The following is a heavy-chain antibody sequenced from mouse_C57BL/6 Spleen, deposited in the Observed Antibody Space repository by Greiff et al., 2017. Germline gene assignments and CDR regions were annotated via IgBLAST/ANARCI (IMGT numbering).Heavy chain of an antibody. CDR2: ISSGGSTI. J-gene: IGHJ1*03. CDR1: GFTFSDYG. CDR3: ARRYGSSPTEYFDV. V-gene: IGHV5-17*01. D-gene: IGHD1-1*01. Sequence: DVLLVESGGGLVKPGGSLKLSCAASGFTFSDYGMHWVRQAPEKGLAWVAYISSGGSTIYYAATVTGRFTISRDNAKNTMCMQMTSLRSEDTAMYYGARRYGSSPTEYFDVWGTGTTVTVSA.